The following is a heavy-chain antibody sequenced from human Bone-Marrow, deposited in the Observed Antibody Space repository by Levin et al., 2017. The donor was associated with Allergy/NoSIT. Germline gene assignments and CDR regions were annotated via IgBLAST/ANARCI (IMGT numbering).Heavy chain of an antibody. CDR2: ISPSGDKT. J-gene: IGHJ4*02. CDR1: GFNFRAYA. CDR3: AKESPEQNAGWYSFDN. D-gene: IGHD6-19*01. V-gene: IGHV3-23*01. Sequence: GGSLRLSCAASGFNFRAYAMSWVRQAPGKGLEWVSSISPSGDKTFYIDSVQGRFPISRDNDRNTLYLQMVSLKADDTAIYYCAKESPEQNAGWYSFDNWGQGTLLTVSS.